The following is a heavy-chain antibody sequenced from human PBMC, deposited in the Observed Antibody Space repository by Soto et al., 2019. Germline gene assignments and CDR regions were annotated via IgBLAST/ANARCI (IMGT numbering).Heavy chain of an antibody. CDR1: GGSISSGGYY. J-gene: IGHJ5*02. CDR3: ARGGGTNGVDRLDWFDP. Sequence: SETLSLTCTVSGGSISSGGYYWSWIRQHPGKGLEWIGYIYYSGSTYYNPSLKSRVTISVDTSKNQFSLKLSSVTAADTAVYYCARGGGTNGVDRLDWFDPWGQGTMVTVSS. D-gene: IGHD2-8*01. CDR2: IYYSGST. V-gene: IGHV4-31*03.